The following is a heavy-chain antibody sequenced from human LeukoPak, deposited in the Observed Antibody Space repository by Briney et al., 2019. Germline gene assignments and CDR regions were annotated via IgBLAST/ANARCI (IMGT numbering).Heavy chain of an antibody. D-gene: IGHD3-10*01. Sequence: PGGSLRPSCAASGFTFSSYWMHWVRQAPGKGLVWVSRINSDGSSTSYADSVKGRFTISRDNAKNTLCLQMNSLRAEDTAVYYCARNAELVWFGELFSWFDPWGQGTLVTVSS. J-gene: IGHJ5*02. CDR1: GFTFSSYW. V-gene: IGHV3-74*01. CDR2: INSDGSST. CDR3: ARNAELVWFGELFSWFDP.